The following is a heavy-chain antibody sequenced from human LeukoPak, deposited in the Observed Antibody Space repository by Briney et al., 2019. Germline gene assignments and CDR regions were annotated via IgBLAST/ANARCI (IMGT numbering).Heavy chain of an antibody. D-gene: IGHD2-15*01. CDR3: AGGGIYCSGGSCYSEPLPLDY. V-gene: IGHV1-18*04. J-gene: IGHJ4*02. CDR1: GYTFTSYG. CDR2: ISAYNGNT. Sequence: ASVKVSCKASGYTFTSYGISWVRQAPGQGLEWMGWISAYNGNTNYAQKLQGRVTMTTDTPTSTAYMELRSLRSDDTAVYYCAGGGIYCSGGSCYSEPLPLDYWGQGTLVTVSS.